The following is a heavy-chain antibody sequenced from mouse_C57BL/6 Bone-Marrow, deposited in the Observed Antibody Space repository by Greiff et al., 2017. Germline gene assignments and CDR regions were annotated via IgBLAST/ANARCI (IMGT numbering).Heavy chain of an antibody. CDR3: ARGCDY. V-gene: IGHV1-72*01. CDR2: VDPNRGGT. J-gene: IGHJ2*01. Sequence: QVQLQQPGAELVKPGASVKLSCTASGYTFTSYWMHWVKQRPGRGLEWIGRVDPNRGGTKSNEKFKSKATLTVDKPSSTAYMQLSSLTSANAAVYYCARGCDYWGEATTLT. CDR1: GYTFTSYW.